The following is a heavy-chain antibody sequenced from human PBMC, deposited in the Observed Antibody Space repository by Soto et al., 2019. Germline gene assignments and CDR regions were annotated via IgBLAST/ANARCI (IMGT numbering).Heavy chain of an antibody. CDR3: ARVGGYYGDYPNFDY. CDR1: GSSLSPYY. D-gene: IGHD4-17*01. CDR2: VYYRGTT. V-gene: IGHV4-59*01. J-gene: IGHJ4*02. Sequence: RSLTCIVSGSSLSPYYWTWIRQPPGKGLEWLGNVYYRGTTNYNPSLKSRITMSVDMSKNYCSLKLTSVTAADTAVYFCARVGGYYGDYPNFDYWGEGVLVTVSS.